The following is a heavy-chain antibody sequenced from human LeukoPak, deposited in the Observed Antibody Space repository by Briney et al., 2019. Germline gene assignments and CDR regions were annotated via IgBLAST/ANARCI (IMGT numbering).Heavy chain of an antibody. Sequence: GESLKISCKCSGYDFTDYWIGWVRQMPGKDLQWMGIIYPGDSDTRYSPSFEGQVTISADKSISTAYLQWSSLRASETAVYYCARLRVPRGMPDAFDVWGQGTMVTVSS. D-gene: IGHD2-2*01. CDR1: GYDFTDYW. CDR3: ARLRVPRGMPDAFDV. CDR2: IYPGDSDT. V-gene: IGHV5-51*01. J-gene: IGHJ3*01.